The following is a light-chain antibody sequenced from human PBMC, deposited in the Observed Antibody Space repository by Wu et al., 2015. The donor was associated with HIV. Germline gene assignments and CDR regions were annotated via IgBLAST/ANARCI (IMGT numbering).Light chain of an antibody. J-gene: IGKJ1*01. V-gene: IGKV3-20*01. CDR1: QRVNNDY. CDR3: QQYTNSPPT. Sequence: ENVLTQSPGTLSLSPGQRATLSCRASQRVNNDYFAWFQQKPGQAPRLLIYGASSRATGIPGRFSGSGSGTDFTLTITRLEPEDFAVYYCQQYTNSPPTFGQGTKVDIK. CDR2: GAS.